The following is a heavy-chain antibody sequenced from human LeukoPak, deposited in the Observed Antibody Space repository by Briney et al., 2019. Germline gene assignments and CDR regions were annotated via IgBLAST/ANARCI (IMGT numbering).Heavy chain of an antibody. CDR1: AFSLNAYN. CDR2: IYSGGST. V-gene: IGHV3-66*01. CDR3: ARDLRWFGGTPLYY. J-gene: IGHJ4*02. Sequence: GGSLRLSCAASAFSLNAYNMNWVRQAPGKGLEWVSVIYSGGSTYYADSVKGRFTISRDNSKNTLYLQMNSLRAEDTAVYYCARDLRWFGGTPLYYWGQGTLVTVSS. D-gene: IGHD3-10*01.